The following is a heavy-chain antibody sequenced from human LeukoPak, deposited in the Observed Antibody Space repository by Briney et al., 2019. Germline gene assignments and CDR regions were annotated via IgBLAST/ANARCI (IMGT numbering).Heavy chain of an antibody. CDR3: ASPNDYADRYYFDY. D-gene: IGHD4-17*01. CDR1: GFTFGSYA. V-gene: IGHV3-30-3*01. CDR2: ISYDGSNK. J-gene: IGHJ4*02. Sequence: GSLRLSCAASGFTFGSYAMHWVRQAPGKGLEWVAVISYDGSNKYYADSVKGRFTISRDNSKNTLYLQMNSLRSEDTAVYYCASPNDYADRYYFDYWGQGTLVTVSS.